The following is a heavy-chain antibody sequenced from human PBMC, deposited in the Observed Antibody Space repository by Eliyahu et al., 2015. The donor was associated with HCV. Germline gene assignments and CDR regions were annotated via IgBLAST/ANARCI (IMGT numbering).Heavy chain of an antibody. J-gene: IGHJ4*02. CDR2: ISYDGRDK. CDR3: AKDPYNSGWGQFDY. D-gene: IGHD6-19*01. CDR1: GFTFSTYG. V-gene: IGHV3-30*18. Sequence: QVQLVESGGGVVLPGRSLRLSCAASGFTFSTYGMHWVRQAPGKGLEGVAVISYDGRDKSYADSVKGRFTISRDNSKNTLFLQMNSLRAEDTAVYYCAKDPYNSGWGQFDYWGQGTLVTVSS.